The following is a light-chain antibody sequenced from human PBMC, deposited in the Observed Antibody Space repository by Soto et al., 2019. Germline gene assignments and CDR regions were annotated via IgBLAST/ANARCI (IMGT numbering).Light chain of an antibody. CDR2: RND. J-gene: IGLJ1*01. V-gene: IGLV1-47*01. CDR3: ATWDDSLSGYV. CDR1: SSNIKSNY. Sequence: QSVLTQPPSASETPGQRVTISCSGSSSNIKSNYVYWYQQLPGTAPKLLIYRNDQRPSGVPDRFSGSKSGTSASLAISGLRSEDEADYYCATWDDSLSGYVFGTGTKVTVL.